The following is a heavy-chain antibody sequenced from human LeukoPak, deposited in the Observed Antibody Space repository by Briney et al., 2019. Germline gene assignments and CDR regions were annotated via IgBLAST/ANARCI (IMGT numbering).Heavy chain of an antibody. CDR1: GGSISSYY. Sequence: SETLSLTCTVAGGSISSYYWSWIRQPPGKGLEWIGYNYYSGSTNYNPSLKSQVTISVDTSKNQFSLKLSSVTAADTAVYYCARLLSANWFDPWGQGTLVTVSS. CDR3: ARLLSANWFDP. J-gene: IGHJ5*02. V-gene: IGHV4-59*01. CDR2: NYYSGST. D-gene: IGHD1-26*01.